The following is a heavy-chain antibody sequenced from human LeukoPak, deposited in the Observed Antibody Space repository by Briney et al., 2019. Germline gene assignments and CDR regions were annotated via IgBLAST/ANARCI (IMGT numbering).Heavy chain of an antibody. V-gene: IGHV1-2*02. D-gene: IGHD1-20*01. CDR1: GYSFTYY. CDR2: ISPNSGDT. J-gene: IGHJ4*02. Sequence: ASVKVSCKTSGYSFTYYIYWVRQAPGRGLEWVGYISPNSGDTKYAQKFQGRVTLTTDTSITTAYMELSWLTSDDTAVYYCASFDSGYNWNRHWGQGTLITVSS. CDR3: ASFDSGYNWNRH.